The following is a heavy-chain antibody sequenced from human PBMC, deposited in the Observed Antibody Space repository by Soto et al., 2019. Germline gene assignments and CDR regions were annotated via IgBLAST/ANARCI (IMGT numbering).Heavy chain of an antibody. CDR2: ISSSGSTI. J-gene: IGHJ4*02. D-gene: IGHD3-22*01. Sequence: QVQLVESGGGLVKPGGSLRLSCAASGFTFSDYYMSWIRQAPGKGLEWVSYISSSGSTIYYADSVKGRFTISRDNAKNSXSLQMNSLRAEDTAVYYCARENSYYDSSGYYGPEDYWGQGTLVTVSS. CDR1: GFTFSDYY. V-gene: IGHV3-11*01. CDR3: ARENSYYDSSGYYGPEDY.